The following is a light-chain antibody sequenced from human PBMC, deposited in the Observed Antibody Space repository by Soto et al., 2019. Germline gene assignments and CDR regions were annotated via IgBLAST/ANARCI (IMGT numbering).Light chain of an antibody. V-gene: IGKV3-15*01. Sequence: IAMTQSPDTLSVSPGDRATLSCRASQGVRSDLAWYQQKPGQSPRLLIYGASTRAAQTPARFSGSGSETEFTLTISSLQSEDFAVYYCQQYNKWPLTFGGGTKVEIK. CDR3: QQYNKWPLT. CDR1: QGVRSD. J-gene: IGKJ4*01. CDR2: GAS.